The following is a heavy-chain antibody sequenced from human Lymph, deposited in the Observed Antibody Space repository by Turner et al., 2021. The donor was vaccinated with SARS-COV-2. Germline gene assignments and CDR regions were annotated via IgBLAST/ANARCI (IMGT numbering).Heavy chain of an antibody. Sequence: VQLVHPGAEVKKPGASVKVSCKAPGYTCTSYDINWVRQAAGQGLEWMGWMNPNSGNTGYAQKFQGRVTMTRNTSKSTAYMELSSLRSEDTAVYYCARGRYSGGGMDVWGQGTTVTVSS. CDR3: ARGRYSGGGMDV. CDR1: GYTCTSYD. J-gene: IGHJ6*02. CDR2: MNPNSGNT. D-gene: IGHD1-26*01. V-gene: IGHV1-8*02.